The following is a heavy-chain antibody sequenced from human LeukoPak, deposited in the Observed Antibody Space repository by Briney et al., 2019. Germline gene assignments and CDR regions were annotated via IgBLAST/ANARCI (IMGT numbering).Heavy chain of an antibody. V-gene: IGHV4-30-2*01. CDR2: IYHSGST. D-gene: IGHD6-13*01. CDR3: ARLVAATGNFDY. CDR1: GGSISSGGYS. Sequence: PSQTLSLTCAVSGGSISSGGYSWSWIRHPPGKGLEWIGYIYHSGSTYYNPSLKSRVTISVDRSKNQFSLKLSSVTAADTAVYYCARLVAATGNFDYWGQGTLVTVSS. J-gene: IGHJ4*02.